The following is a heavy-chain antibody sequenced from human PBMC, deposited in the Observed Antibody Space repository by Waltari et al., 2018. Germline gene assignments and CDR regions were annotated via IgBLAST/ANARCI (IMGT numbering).Heavy chain of an antibody. CDR1: GFTFSSYA. D-gene: IGHD3-3*01. V-gene: IGHV3-30-3*01. J-gene: IGHJ4*02. CDR2: ISYDGSNK. Sequence: QVQLVESGGGVVQPGRSLRLSCAASGFTFSSYAMHWVRQAPGKGLEWVAVISYDGSNKYYADSVKGRFTISRDNSKNTLYLQMNSLRAEDTAVYYCARDLDDFWSGYPAWWGQGTLVTVSS. CDR3: ARDLDDFWSGYPAW.